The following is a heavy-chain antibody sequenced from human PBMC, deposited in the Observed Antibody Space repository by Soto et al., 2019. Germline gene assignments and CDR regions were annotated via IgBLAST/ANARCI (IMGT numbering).Heavy chain of an antibody. D-gene: IGHD3-3*01. CDR2: ISGSGGST. V-gene: IGHV3-23*01. CDR3: ATRSSGFFDY. Sequence: GGSLRLSCAASGFTLSSYAMSWVRQAPGKGLEWVSTISGSGGSTYYADSVKARFTISRDNSKNTLYLQMSSLRADDTAVYYCATRSSGFFDYWGQGTLVTVSS. CDR1: GFTLSSYA. J-gene: IGHJ4*02.